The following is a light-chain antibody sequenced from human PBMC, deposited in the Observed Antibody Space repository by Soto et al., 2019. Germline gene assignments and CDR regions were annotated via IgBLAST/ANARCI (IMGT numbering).Light chain of an antibody. CDR1: QDIGNY. Sequence: DIQMTQSPPSLSASVGDRVTITCQASQDIGNYLNWYQHKPGKAPNLVIFDAFNLETGVPSRFSGSRSGPDFTLTISSLQPEDFATYYCQQSYSSPPTFGQGTKVDIK. CDR2: DAF. J-gene: IGKJ1*01. CDR3: QQSYSSPPT. V-gene: IGKV1-39*01.